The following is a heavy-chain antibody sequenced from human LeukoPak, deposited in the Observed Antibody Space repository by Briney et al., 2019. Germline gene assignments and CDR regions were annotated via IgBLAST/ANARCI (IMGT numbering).Heavy chain of an antibody. Sequence: GGSLRLSCAASGFIFSSYAMSWVRQAPGKGLEWVSGISSGGIIYYADSVRGRFTISRDNSKNTVYLQMNSLRAVGTAIYYCAKAGDIVTTIPFDYWGQGTLVTVSS. D-gene: IGHD5-12*01. J-gene: IGHJ4*02. CDR3: AKAGDIVTTIPFDY. CDR1: GFIFSSYA. CDR2: ISSGGII. V-gene: IGHV3-23*01.